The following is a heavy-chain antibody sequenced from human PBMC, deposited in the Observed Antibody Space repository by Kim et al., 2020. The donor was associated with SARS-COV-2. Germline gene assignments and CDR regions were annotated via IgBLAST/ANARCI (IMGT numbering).Heavy chain of an antibody. Sequence: YNPSLKSRVNISVDTSKNQFSLKLTSVTAADTAVYYCARLKGAINAFDIWGQGTVVTVSA. J-gene: IGHJ3*02. V-gene: IGHV4-39*01. CDR3: ARLKGAINAFDI.